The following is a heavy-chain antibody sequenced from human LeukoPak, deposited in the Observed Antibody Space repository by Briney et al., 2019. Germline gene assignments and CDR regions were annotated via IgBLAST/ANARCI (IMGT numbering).Heavy chain of an antibody. CDR2: IYHSRST. CDR1: GGSVSSDGYY. Sequence: SETLSLTCTVSGGSVSSDGYYWGWIRRPPGKGLEWIGSIYHSRSTYYSPSLKSRATISVDTSMNQVSLKLSSVTAADTAMYYCARLFGYSYGIVDYWGQGTLVTVSS. CDR3: ARLFGYSYGIVDY. V-gene: IGHV4-39*01. D-gene: IGHD5-18*01. J-gene: IGHJ4*02.